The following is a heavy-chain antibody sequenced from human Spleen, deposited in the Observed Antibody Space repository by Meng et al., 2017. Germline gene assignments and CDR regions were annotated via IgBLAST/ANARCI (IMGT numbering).Heavy chain of an antibody. CDR2: INHSGST. CDR3: ARDLLTPPTAAAGTVS. J-gene: IGHJ5*02. D-gene: IGHD6-13*01. CDR1: GGSFSGYY. V-gene: IGHV4-34*01. Sequence: GSLRLSCAVYGGSFSGYYWSWIRQPPGKGLEWIGEINHSGSTNYNPSLKSRVTMSVDTSKNQFSLKLSSVTAADTAMYYCARDLLTPPTAAAGTVSWGQGTLVTVSS.